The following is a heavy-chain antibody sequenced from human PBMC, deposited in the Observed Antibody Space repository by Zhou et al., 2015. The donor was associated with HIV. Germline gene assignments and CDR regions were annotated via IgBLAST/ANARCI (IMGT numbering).Heavy chain of an antibody. V-gene: IGHV3-74*02. CDR2: MNPDGRTT. CDR3: ASAGYYRFDS. CDR1: GFTFNNLW. J-gene: IGHJ4*02. D-gene: IGHD3-3*01. Sequence: EVQLVESGGALVQPGGSLRLSCVDSGFTFNNLWMHWVRQSPGKGLVWVSRMNPDGRTTDYADSVKGRFTISRDNTKNTLYLQMNSLRAEDTAVYYCASAGYYRFDSWGQGTLVVVSS.